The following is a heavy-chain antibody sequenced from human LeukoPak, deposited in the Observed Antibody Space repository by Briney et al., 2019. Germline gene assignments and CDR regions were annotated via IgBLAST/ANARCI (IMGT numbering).Heavy chain of an antibody. J-gene: IGHJ4*02. V-gene: IGHV3-30*04. CDR1: GFTFSSYA. D-gene: IGHD3-10*01. CDR2: ISYDGSNK. CDR3: ARAPGSGSYFDY. Sequence: GGSLRLSCAASGFTFSSYAMHWVRQAPGKGLEWVAVISYDGSNKYYADSVKGRFTISRDNSKNTLYLQMNSLRAEDTAVYYCARAPGSGSYFDYWGQGTLVTVSS.